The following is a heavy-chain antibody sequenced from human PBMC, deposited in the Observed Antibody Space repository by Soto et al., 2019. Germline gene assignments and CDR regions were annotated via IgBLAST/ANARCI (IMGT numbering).Heavy chain of an antibody. CDR1: GFTFSNYG. V-gene: IGHV3-33*01. CDR3: ASALETGDY. D-gene: IGHD3-10*01. CDR2: IWYDGSNK. J-gene: IGHJ4*02. Sequence: QVQLVESGGGVVQPGRSLRLSCVASGFTFSNYGMHWVRQAPGKGPEWVAVIWYDGSNKDYADSVKGRFTISRDNSRNTLILQMKSLRAEDTAVYYCASALETGDYWGQGTLVTVSS.